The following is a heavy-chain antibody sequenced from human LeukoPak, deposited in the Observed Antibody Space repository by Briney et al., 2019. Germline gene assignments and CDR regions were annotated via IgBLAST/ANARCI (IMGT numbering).Heavy chain of an antibody. V-gene: IGHV3-15*01. Sequence: PGGSLRLSCEASGLTFTNTWLTWVRRAPGKGLEWVGRIFRNVETMQTEYAAPVKGRFTISRDDSKNTLYLQMNSLTTEDTAIYYCTTAQGYDGMDVWGQGTTVTVSS. CDR2: IFRNVETMQT. CDR1: GLTFTNTW. CDR3: TTAQGYDGMDV. D-gene: IGHD3-16*01. J-gene: IGHJ6*02.